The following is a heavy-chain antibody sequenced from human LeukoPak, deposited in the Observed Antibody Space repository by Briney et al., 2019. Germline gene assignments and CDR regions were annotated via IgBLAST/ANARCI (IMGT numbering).Heavy chain of an antibody. CDR3: ASWAYYDVNGYYYFDY. V-gene: IGHV3-30*02. D-gene: IGHD3-22*01. J-gene: IGHJ4*02. CDR1: GGSFITYG. Sequence: GGSLRLSCAASGGSFITYGRHGGGQAPGKGGEGVAGIRKDGGYKDYADSVKGGFTISRDTSNNTLYLHMRSLRAEDTAVSSCASWAYYDVNGYYYFDYCGQGHLVTLS. CDR2: IRKDGGYK.